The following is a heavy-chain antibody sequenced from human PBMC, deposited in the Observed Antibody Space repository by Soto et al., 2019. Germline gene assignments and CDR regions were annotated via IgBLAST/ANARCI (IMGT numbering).Heavy chain of an antibody. V-gene: IGHV3-53*01. CDR1: GFTY. D-gene: IGHD2-15*01. CDR2: IESGGST. CDR3: AKDLGPLRLLNYYFYGLDV. Sequence: LRLSCAASGFTYMSWVRQAPGMGLEWVAVIESGGSTHYADSVKGRFTISRDIPKNMIYLQLHTLRAEDTAVYYCAKDLGPLRLLNYYFYGLDVWGQGTTVTVSS. J-gene: IGHJ6*02.